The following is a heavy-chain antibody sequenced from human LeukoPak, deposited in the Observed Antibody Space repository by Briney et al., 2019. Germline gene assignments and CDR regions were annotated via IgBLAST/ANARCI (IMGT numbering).Heavy chain of an antibody. CDR2: ISSSGSTI. V-gene: IGHV3-11*01. J-gene: IGHJ4*02. D-gene: IGHD6-13*01. Sequence: GGSLRLSCAASGLTFSDYYMSWIRQAPGKGLGWVSYISSSGSTICYADSVKGRFTISRDNAKNSLYLQMNSLRAEDTAVYYCARAQRGQQLVLLDYWGQGTLVTVSS. CDR1: GLTFSDYY. CDR3: ARAQRGQQLVLLDY.